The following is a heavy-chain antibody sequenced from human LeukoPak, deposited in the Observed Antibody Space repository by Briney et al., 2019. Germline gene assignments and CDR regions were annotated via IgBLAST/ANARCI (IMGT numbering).Heavy chain of an antibody. CDR2: IYYSGST. J-gene: IGHJ4*02. CDR3: ARGGYCSGGSCPTGPIDY. V-gene: IGHV4-39*07. CDR1: GGSISGSSYY. Sequence: SETLSLTCTVSGGSISGSSYYWGWIRQPPGKGLEWIGSIYYSGSTYYNPSLKSRVTISVDTSKNQFSLKLSSVTAADTAVYYCARGGYCSGGSCPTGPIDYWGQGTLVTVSS. D-gene: IGHD2-15*01.